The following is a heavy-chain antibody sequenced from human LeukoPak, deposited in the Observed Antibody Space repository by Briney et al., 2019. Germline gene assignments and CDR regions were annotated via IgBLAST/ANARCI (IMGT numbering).Heavy chain of an antibody. CDR2: INYSGST. Sequence: SQTLSLTCTVSGGSISSGDYYWSWIRQPPGKGLEWIGYINYSGSTYYNPSLKSRVTISVDTSKNQFSLKLSSVTAADTAVYYCARFHQVLRYFDWPKYYFDYWGQGTLVTVSS. CDR1: GGSISSGDYY. V-gene: IGHV4-30-4*01. D-gene: IGHD3-9*01. J-gene: IGHJ4*02. CDR3: ARFHQVLRYFDWPKYYFDY.